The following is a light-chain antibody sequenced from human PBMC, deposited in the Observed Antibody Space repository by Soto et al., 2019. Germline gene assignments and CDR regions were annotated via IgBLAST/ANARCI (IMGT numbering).Light chain of an antibody. J-gene: IGLJ1*01. CDR3: GAWESSLNPYV. Sequence: QSVLTQPPSVSAAPGRKVIISCSGSSFNIGNNYVSWYQQLPGTAPKLLIYDNNKRPSGTPDRFSGSKSGTSATLAITGLQTADEADYYCGAWESSLNPYVFGTGTKVTVL. CDR2: DNN. V-gene: IGLV1-51*01. CDR1: SFNIGNNY.